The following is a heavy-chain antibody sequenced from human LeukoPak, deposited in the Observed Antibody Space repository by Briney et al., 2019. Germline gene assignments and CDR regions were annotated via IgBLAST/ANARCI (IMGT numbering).Heavy chain of an antibody. D-gene: IGHD1-26*01. Sequence: ASETLSLTCAVYGGSFSGYYWSWIRQPPGKGLEWIGEINHSGSTNYNPSLKSRVTISVDTSKNQFSLKLSSVTAADTAVYYCARTRAKVGAIIRHTDNWFDPWGQGTLVTVSS. J-gene: IGHJ5*02. CDR2: INHSGST. CDR1: GGSFSGYY. CDR3: ARTRAKVGAIIRHTDNWFDP. V-gene: IGHV4-34*01.